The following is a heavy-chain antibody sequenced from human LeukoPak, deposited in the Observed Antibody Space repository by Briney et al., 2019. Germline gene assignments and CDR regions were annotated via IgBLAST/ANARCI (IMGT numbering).Heavy chain of an antibody. D-gene: IGHD2-2*01. V-gene: IGHV3-48*04. CDR3: ARDYAYTMDV. CDR2: ISSSSSTV. CDR1: GFTFSDYS. Sequence: GGSLRLSCAASGFTFSDYSMNWVRQAPGKGLEWVSYISSSSSTVYYADSVKGRFTISRDNAKNTLYLQVNSLRAEDTAVYYCARDYAYTMDVWGQGTTVTVSS. J-gene: IGHJ6*02.